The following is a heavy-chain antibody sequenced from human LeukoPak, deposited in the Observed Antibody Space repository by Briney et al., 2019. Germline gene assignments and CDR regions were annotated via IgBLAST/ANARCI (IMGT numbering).Heavy chain of an antibody. CDR2: INHSGST. CDR3: ASGTSSQQLVPSDY. CDR1: GGSFSGYY. Sequence: PSGTLSLTCAVYGGSFSGYYWSWIRQPPGKGLEWIGEINHSGSTNYNPSLKSRVTISVDTSKNQFSLKLSSVTAADTAVYYCASGTSSQQLVPSDYWGQGTLVTVSS. D-gene: IGHD6-13*01. J-gene: IGHJ4*02. V-gene: IGHV4-34*01.